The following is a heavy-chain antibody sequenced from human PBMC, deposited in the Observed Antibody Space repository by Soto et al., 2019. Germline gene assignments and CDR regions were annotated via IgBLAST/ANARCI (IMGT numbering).Heavy chain of an antibody. D-gene: IGHD1-7*01. Sequence: EVQLAESGGGMVQTGGSLRLSCVASGFTFSSYDMHWVRQAPGKGLEYVSSISSNGGTTYYGNSVKGRFTISRDNSKNTLYLQMGSLRAEDMAVYYCVRGVSGNYDYWGQRNLVTDSS. J-gene: IGHJ4*02. CDR2: ISSNGGTT. CDR3: VRGVSGNYDY. V-gene: IGHV3-64*01. CDR1: GFTFSSYD.